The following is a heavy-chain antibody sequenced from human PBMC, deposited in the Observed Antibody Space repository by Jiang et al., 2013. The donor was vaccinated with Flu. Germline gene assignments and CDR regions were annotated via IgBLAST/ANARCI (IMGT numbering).Heavy chain of an antibody. V-gene: IGHV4-59*01. CDR2: SITVEH. J-gene: IGHJ5*02. CDR1: ISSYY. CDR3: ASFGEGRVDP. Sequence: ISSYYWSWIRQPPGKGLEWIGISITVEHQLQPSLKSRVTISVDTSKNQFSLKLSSVTAADTAVYYCASFGEGRVDPWGQGTLVTVSS. D-gene: IGHD3-10*01.